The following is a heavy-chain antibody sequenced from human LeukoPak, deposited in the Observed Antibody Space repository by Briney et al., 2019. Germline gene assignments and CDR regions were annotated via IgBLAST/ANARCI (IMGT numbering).Heavy chain of an antibody. Sequence: GRSLRLSRAASGFTFDDYAMHWVRQAPGKGLEWVSGISWNSGSIGYADSVKGRFTISRDNAKNSLYLQMNSLRAEDTALYYCAKDISGYFDYWGQGTLVTVSS. D-gene: IGHD2-15*01. CDR1: GFTFDDYA. J-gene: IGHJ4*02. CDR3: AKDISGYFDY. CDR2: ISWNSGSI. V-gene: IGHV3-9*01.